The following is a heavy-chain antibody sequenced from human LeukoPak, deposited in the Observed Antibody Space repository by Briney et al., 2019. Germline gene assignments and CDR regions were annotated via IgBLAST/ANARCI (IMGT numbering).Heavy chain of an antibody. V-gene: IGHV3-33*01. CDR3: ARGSYGAYNYCDY. J-gene: IGHJ4*02. Sequence: PGGSLRLSCAASGFTFSSYGMHWFRQAPARGLEWVAVIGFDGNNKFYADSVKGRFTISRDNSKNTLYLQMNSLRAEDTAVYYCARGSYGAYNYCDYWGQGTLVTVSS. CDR1: GFTFSSYG. CDR2: IGFDGNNK. D-gene: IGHD4/OR15-4a*01.